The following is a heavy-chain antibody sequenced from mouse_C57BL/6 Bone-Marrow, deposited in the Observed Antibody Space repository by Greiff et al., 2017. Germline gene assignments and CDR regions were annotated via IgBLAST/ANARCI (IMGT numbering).Heavy chain of an antibody. V-gene: IGHV1-82*01. Sequence: QVQLQQSGPELVKPGASVKISCKASGYAFSSSWVNWVKQRPGKGLEWIGRIYPGDGDTNYNGKFKGKATLTADNSSSAAYMQLSSLTSEDSAVYFCASYLYAMDYWGQGTSVTVSS. CDR3: ASYLYAMDY. CDR2: IYPGDGDT. D-gene: IGHD5-5*01. J-gene: IGHJ4*01. CDR1: GYAFSSSW.